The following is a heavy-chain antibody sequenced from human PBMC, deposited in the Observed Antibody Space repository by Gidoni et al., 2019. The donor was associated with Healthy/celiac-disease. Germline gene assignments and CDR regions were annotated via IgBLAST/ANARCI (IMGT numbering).Heavy chain of an antibody. Sequence: EVPLLESGGGLVKPGGSLRLSCAAFGFTFSNALMSWVRHAPGKGMEWVGRIKSKTDGGTTDYAAPVKGRFTISRDDSKNTLYLQMNSLKTEDTAVYYCTTGQYYYGSGSGYWGQGTLVTVSS. CDR2: IKSKTDGGTT. V-gene: IGHV3-15*01. D-gene: IGHD3-10*01. CDR3: TTGQYYYGSGSGY. J-gene: IGHJ4*02. CDR1: GFTFSNAL.